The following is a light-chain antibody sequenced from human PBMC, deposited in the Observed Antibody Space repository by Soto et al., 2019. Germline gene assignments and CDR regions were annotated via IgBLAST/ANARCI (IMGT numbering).Light chain of an antibody. CDR2: DVS. CDR1: SSDVGGYNY. Sequence: QSVLTQPASVSGSPGHSITISCTGTSSDVGGYNYVSWYQQHPGKAPKLMIYDVSNRPSGVSNRFSGSKSGNTASLTISGLQAEDEADYYCSSYTSSRGVFGTGTKVTVL. CDR3: SSYTSSRGV. V-gene: IGLV2-14*01. J-gene: IGLJ1*01.